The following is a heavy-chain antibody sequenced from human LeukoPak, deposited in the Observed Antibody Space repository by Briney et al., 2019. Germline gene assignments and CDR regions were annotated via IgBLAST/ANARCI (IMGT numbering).Heavy chain of an antibody. CDR3: AHMVNTVTTSWGAFDI. Sequence: SGHTLVNPTQTFTLTCTFSGFSLGTSGVGVGWVRQPPGKALDWLALIYWNDDKRYRPSLKSRLTITKDTSKNQVVLTMTKMDPLDTATYYCAHMVNTVTTSWGAFDIWGQGTMVTVSS. V-gene: IGHV2-5*01. J-gene: IGHJ3*02. D-gene: IGHD4-17*01. CDR2: IYWNDDK. CDR1: GFSLGTSGVG.